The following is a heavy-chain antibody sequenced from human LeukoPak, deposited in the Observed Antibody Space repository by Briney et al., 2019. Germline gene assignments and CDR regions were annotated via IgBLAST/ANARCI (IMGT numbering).Heavy chain of an antibody. CDR2: ISWNSGSI. Sequence: PGGSLRLSCAASGFTFDDYAMHWVRQAPGKGLEWVSGISWNSGSIGYADSVKGRFTISRDNAKNSLYLQMYSLRAEDTAVYYCAREATPDYYDSSGYYLFDYWGQGPLVTVSS. J-gene: IGHJ4*02. D-gene: IGHD3-22*01. CDR3: AREATPDYYDSSGYYLFDY. CDR1: GFTFDDYA. V-gene: IGHV3-9*01.